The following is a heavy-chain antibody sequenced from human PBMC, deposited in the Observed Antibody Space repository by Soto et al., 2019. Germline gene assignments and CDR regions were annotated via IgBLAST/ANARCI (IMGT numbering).Heavy chain of an antibody. D-gene: IGHD5-18*01. J-gene: IGHJ5*02. CDR1: GGSINSYY. CDR2: ISYSGTT. Sequence: SESLSLTCTASGGSINSYYWSWFRQPPGEGLEWIGFISYSGTTSYSPSLKSRVAISLDTSKNQFSLSLSSVTAADTAVYYCARGRGYSYGLDPWGQGTLVTVSS. V-gene: IGHV4-30-4*01. CDR3: ARGRGYSYGLDP.